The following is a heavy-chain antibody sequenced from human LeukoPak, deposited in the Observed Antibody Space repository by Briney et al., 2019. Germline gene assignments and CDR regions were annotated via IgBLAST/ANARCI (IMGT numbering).Heavy chain of an antibody. Sequence: SQTLSLTCTVSGASFSSAPNYWIWIRQPAGKGLEWIGRIYSSGSTNYNPSLESRVTISADTSKNQFSLTLHSVTAADTAVYYCVRDAYSPVLCDMWGQGTMVTVSS. D-gene: IGHD4-11*01. CDR1: GASFSSAPNY. V-gene: IGHV4-61*02. CDR3: VRDAYSPVLCDM. CDR2: IYSSGST. J-gene: IGHJ3*02.